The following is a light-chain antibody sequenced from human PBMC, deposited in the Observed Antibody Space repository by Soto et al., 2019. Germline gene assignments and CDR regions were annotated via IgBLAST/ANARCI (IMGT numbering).Light chain of an antibody. Sequence: AIPLTQSPSSLSASVGDRVTISCRASQGINSALVWYQQKPGKPPNLLVYYASSLERGVPSKFSASGSGTDFTLTISSLQPEDIATYYCQQHNSLPFTFGGGAKVQIK. CDR2: YAS. V-gene: IGKV1-13*02. J-gene: IGKJ4*01. CDR1: QGINSA. CDR3: QQHNSLPFT.